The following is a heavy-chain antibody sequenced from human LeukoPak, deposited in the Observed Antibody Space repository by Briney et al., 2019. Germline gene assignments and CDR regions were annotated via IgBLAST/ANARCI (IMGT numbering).Heavy chain of an antibody. CDR3: ARATWYGGNPSGAFDI. V-gene: IGHV1-46*01. CDR2: INPSGGST. CDR1: GYTFTNYY. D-gene: IGHD4-23*01. Sequence: ASVEVSCKASGYTFTNYYLHWVRQAPGQGLEWMGIINPSGGSTSYAQKFQDRVTMTRDTSTSTVYMELNSLRSEDTAVYYCARATWYGGNPSGAFDIWGQGTMVTVSS. J-gene: IGHJ3*02.